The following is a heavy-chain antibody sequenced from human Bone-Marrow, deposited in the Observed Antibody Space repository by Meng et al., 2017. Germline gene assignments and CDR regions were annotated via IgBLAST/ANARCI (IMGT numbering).Heavy chain of an antibody. CDR1: GGSFKGYS. CDR2: INHSGST. J-gene: IGHJ4*02. V-gene: IGHV4-34*01. Sequence: QVQVHHWGAGIVQSSETLSLTCAVYGGSFKGYSWSWIRQPPGKGLEWIGEINHSGSTNYNPSLKSRVTISVDTSKNQFSLKLSSVTAADTAVYYCAGISYYYGSGSYYKSYYFDYWGQGTLVTVSS. D-gene: IGHD3-10*01. CDR3: AGISYYYGSGSYYKSYYFDY.